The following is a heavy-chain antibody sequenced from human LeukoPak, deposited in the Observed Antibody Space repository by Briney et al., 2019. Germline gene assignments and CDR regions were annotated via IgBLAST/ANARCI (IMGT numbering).Heavy chain of an antibody. CDR3: ARGPSESLDFWSGFGY. J-gene: IGHJ4*02. Sequence: ASVKVSCKASGCTFSSYAISWVRQAPGQGLEWMGGIIPIFGTANYAQKFQGRVTITADESTSTAYMELSSLRSEDTAVYYCARGPSESLDFWSGFGYWGQGTLVTVSS. CDR2: IIPIFGTA. CDR1: GCTFSSYA. D-gene: IGHD3-3*01. V-gene: IGHV1-69*13.